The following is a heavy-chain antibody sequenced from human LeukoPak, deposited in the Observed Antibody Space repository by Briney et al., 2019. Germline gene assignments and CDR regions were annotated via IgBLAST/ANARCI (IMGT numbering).Heavy chain of an antibody. CDR3: ASSIVVVPAANAGPYGMDV. Sequence: ASVKVSCKASGYTFTSYGISWVRQAPGQGLEWMGWISAYNGNTNYAQKLQGRVTMTTDTSTSTAYMELRSLRSDDTAVYYCASSIVVVPAANAGPYGMDVWGKGTTVTVPS. CDR2: ISAYNGNT. D-gene: IGHD2-2*01. J-gene: IGHJ6*04. CDR1: GYTFTSYG. V-gene: IGHV1-18*04.